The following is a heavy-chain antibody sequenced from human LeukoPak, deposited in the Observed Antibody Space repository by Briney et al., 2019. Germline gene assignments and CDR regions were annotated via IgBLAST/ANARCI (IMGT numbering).Heavy chain of an antibody. Sequence: ASVKVSCKASGYTFTGYYMHWVRQAPGQGLERMGWINPTSGGTNYAQKFQGRVTMTRDTSIRTAYMEMSRLRSDDTAVYYCARDSRYDILTGTDYFDYWGQGTLVTVSS. CDR1: GYTFTGYY. J-gene: IGHJ4*02. CDR2: INPTSGGT. D-gene: IGHD3-9*01. CDR3: ARDSRYDILTGTDYFDY. V-gene: IGHV1-2*02.